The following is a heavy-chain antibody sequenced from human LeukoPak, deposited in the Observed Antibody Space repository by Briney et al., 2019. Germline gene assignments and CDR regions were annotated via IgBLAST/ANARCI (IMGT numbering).Heavy chain of an antibody. Sequence: SVKVSCKASGGTFSSYAISWVRQAPGQGLEWMGRIIPILGIANYAQKFQGRVTITADKSTSTAYMELSSLRSEDTAVYYCARSNYGLGSYVDYWGQGTLVTVSS. D-gene: IGHD3-10*01. V-gene: IGHV1-69*04. CDR2: IIPILGIA. CDR3: ARSNYGLGSYVDY. CDR1: GGTFSSYA. J-gene: IGHJ4*02.